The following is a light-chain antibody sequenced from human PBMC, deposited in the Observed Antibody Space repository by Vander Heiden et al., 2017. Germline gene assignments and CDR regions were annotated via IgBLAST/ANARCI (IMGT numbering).Light chain of an antibody. CDR2: LGS. CDR3: RQGLQTLLS. J-gene: IGKJ4*01. Sequence: DIVMTQSPLSLPVTPGEPASISCRSSQSLLHSNGYNYLDWYLQKPGQSPQLLIYLGSNRASGVPDRFSGSGSGTDFTLKISRVEAEDVGVYYCRQGLQTLLSFGGGTKVEIK. CDR1: QSLLHSNGYNY. V-gene: IGKV2-28*01.